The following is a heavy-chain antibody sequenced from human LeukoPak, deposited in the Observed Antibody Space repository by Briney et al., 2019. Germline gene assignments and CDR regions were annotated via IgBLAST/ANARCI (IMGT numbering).Heavy chain of an antibody. CDR3: AREPQNYYGSGSYYNGYYYYGMDV. J-gene: IGHJ6*02. D-gene: IGHD3-10*01. Sequence: ASVTVSCKASGGTFSSYAISWVRQAPGQGLEWMGGTIPIFGTANYAQKFQGRVTITADESTSTAYMELSSLRSEDTAVYYCAREPQNYYGSGSYYNGYYYYGMDVWGQGTTVTVSS. CDR1: GGTFSSYA. V-gene: IGHV1-69*13. CDR2: TIPIFGTA.